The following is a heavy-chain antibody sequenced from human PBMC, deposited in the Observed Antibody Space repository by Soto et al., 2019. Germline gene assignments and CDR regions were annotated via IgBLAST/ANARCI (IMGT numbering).Heavy chain of an antibody. CDR1: GGAISSYY. D-gene: IGHD3-9*01. Sequence: SETLSLTCTVSGGAISSYYWSWSRQPPGKGLEWIGYIYYSGSTNYNPSLKSRVTISVDTSKNQFSLKLRSVTAADTAVYYCARGPAAGYNWFDPWGQGTLVTVSS. CDR2: IYYSGST. CDR3: ARGPAAGYNWFDP. J-gene: IGHJ5*02. V-gene: IGHV4-59*01.